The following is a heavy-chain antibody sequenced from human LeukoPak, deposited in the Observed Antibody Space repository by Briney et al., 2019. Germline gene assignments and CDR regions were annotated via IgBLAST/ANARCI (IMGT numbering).Heavy chain of an antibody. CDR3: ARDRVDYDSSGYYFYY. J-gene: IGHJ4*02. Sequence: ASVKVSCKASGGTFGSYAISWVRQAPGQGLEWMGGIIPIFGTANYAQKFQGRVTITADESTSTAYMELSSLRSEDTAVYYCARDRVDYDSSGYYFYYWGQGTLVTVSS. CDR2: IIPIFGTA. D-gene: IGHD3-22*01. V-gene: IGHV1-69*13. CDR1: GGTFGSYA.